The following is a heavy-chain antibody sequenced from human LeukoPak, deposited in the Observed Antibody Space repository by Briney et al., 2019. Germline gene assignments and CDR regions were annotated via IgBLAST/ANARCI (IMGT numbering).Heavy chain of an antibody. CDR2: IYSGGST. D-gene: IGHD3-9*01. V-gene: IGHV3-53*01. Sequence: GGSLRLSCAASGFTVSSNYMSWVRQAPGKGLEWVSVIYSGGSTYYADSVEGRFTISRDNSKNTLYLQMNSLRAEDTAVYYCASSSKPYSDILTGYARPTYYYYGMDVWGQGTTVTVSS. CDR1: GFTVSSNY. CDR3: ASSSKPYSDILTGYARPTYYYYGMDV. J-gene: IGHJ6*02.